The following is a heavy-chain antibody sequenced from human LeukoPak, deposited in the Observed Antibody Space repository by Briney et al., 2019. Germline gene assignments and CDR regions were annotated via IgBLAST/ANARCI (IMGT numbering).Heavy chain of an antibody. CDR1: GFTFSNYG. CDR2: ISYDGSNK. J-gene: IGHJ6*02. V-gene: IGHV3-30*18. CDR3: AKDLRDQTTVTTRPGYYYYGMDV. D-gene: IGHD4-17*01. Sequence: GGSLRLSCAASGFTFSNYGIHWVRQAPGKGLEWVAVISYDGSNKYYADSVKGRFTISRDNSKNTLYLQMNSLRAEDTAVYYCAKDLRDQTTVTTRPGYYYYGMDVWGQGTTVTVSS.